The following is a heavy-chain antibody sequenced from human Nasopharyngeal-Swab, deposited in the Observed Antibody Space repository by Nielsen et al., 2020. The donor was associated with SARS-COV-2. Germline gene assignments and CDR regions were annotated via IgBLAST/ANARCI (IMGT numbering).Heavy chain of an antibody. J-gene: IGHJ6*03. V-gene: IGHV3-23*01. Sequence: GESLKISCAASGFIFSDYAMSWVRQAPGKGLEWVSDITGIGGSTYYADSVKGRFTISRDNSKNTLYLQMNSLRAEDTAVYYCARVNRGTDIQLWSRIYYYYMDVWGKGTTVTVSS. CDR2: ITGIGGST. D-gene: IGHD5-18*01. CDR3: ARVNRGTDIQLWSRIYYYYMDV. CDR1: GFIFSDYA.